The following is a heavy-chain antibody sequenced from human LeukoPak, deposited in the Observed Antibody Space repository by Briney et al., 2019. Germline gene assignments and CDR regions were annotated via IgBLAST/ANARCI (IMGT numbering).Heavy chain of an antibody. CDR2: MNEYGTQT. V-gene: IGHV3-7*01. D-gene: IGHD6-13*01. Sequence: GGSLSLSCAASGLSFSDYWANWVRLAPGKGLEWVANMNEYGTQTNYVDSVKGRFTISRDRSKTSVYLQMDSLRVEDTAVYYCTTLSAAAIDYWGRGTMVTVSS. CDR3: TTLSAAAIDY. J-gene: IGHJ4*02. CDR1: GLSFSDYW.